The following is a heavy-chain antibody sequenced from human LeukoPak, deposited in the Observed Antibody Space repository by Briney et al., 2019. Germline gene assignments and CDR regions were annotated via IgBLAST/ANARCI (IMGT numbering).Heavy chain of an antibody. J-gene: IGHJ6*03. CDR2: INPNSGGT. V-gene: IGHV1-2*02. Sequence: ASVKVSCKASGYTITGYYMHWVRQAPGQGLEWMGWINPNSGGTNYAQKFQGRVTMTRDTSVSTAYMELSRLRSDDTAVYYCARDPTVTTVSVYYMDVWGKGTTVTISS. D-gene: IGHD4-17*01. CDR3: ARDPTVTTVSVYYMDV. CDR1: GYTITGYY.